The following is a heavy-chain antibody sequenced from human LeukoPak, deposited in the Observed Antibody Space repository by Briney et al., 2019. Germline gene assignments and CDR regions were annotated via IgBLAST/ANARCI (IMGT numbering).Heavy chain of an antibody. V-gene: IGHV3-7*01. CDR3: ATSAHSSGND. CDR2: INPDGSQK. D-gene: IGHD3-22*01. Sequence: PGGALRLSCAVSGLTFATYWMSWVRQAPGKGLECVANINPDGSQKYYLDSVKGRFTISRDDAKNALYLEMDSLRAEDTALYYCATSAHSSGNDWGHGTLVTVSS. J-gene: IGHJ4*01. CDR1: GLTFATYW.